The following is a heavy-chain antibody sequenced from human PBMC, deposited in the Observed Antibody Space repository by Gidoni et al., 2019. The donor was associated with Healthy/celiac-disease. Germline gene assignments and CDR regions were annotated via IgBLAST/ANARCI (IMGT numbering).Heavy chain of an antibody. D-gene: IGHD3-10*01. CDR2: ISGSGGST. CDR1: GFTFRSFP. J-gene: IGHJ6*02. Sequence: EVQLLESGGGLVQPGGSLRLSCSASGFTFRSFPMSWVRQAPGKGLEWVSAISGSGGSTYYADSVKGRFTISRDNSKNTLYLQMNSLRAEDTAVYYCANPPYYGSGSYDYYYYGMDVWGQGTTVTVSS. V-gene: IGHV3-23*01. CDR3: ANPPYYGSGSYDYYYYGMDV.